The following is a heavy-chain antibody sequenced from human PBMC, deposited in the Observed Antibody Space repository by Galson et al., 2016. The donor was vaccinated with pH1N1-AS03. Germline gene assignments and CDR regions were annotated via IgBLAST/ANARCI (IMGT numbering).Heavy chain of an antibody. CDR3: GKGGYSTSPPAVDS. V-gene: IGHV3-23*01. Sequence: SLRLSCAASGFTFSNYVMSWVRQAPGKGLEWVSCISGSGGIANHADSVKGRLTTSRDNSKNTLYLQMNNLRAEDTAVYYCGKGGYSTSPPAVDSWGHGTLVTV. J-gene: IGHJ5*01. CDR2: ISGSGGIA. CDR1: GFTFSNYV. D-gene: IGHD6-6*01.